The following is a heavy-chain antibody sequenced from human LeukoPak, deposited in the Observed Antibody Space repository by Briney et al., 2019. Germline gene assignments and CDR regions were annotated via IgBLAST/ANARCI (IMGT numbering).Heavy chain of an antibody. J-gene: IGHJ4*02. CDR2: ISLSGYT. CDR3: SRESGPYSPFGH. Sequence: SETLSLTCTVCGGSITTTNYWSWVRQSPGRGLEWIGEISLSGYTGFNPSLGGRVTMSLDASKNPLSLTLTSVTAADTAIYYCSRESGPYSPFGHWGQGILVTVTT. CDR1: GGSITTTNY. V-gene: IGHV4-4*02. D-gene: IGHD1-26*01.